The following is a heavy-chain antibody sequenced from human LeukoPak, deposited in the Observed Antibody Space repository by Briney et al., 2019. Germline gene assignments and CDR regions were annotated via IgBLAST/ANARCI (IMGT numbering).Heavy chain of an antibody. CDR3: ARSAELFSYWSWFDP. J-gene: IGHJ5*02. CDR1: GYSFTSYW. V-gene: IGHV5-51*01. CDR2: IYPGDSDT. Sequence: GESLKISCKGSGYSFTSYWIGWVRQMPGKGLEWKGIIYPGDSDTRYSPSFQGQVTISADKSISTAYLQWSSLKASDTAMYYCARSAELFSYWSWFDPWGQGTLVTVSS. D-gene: IGHD1-7*01.